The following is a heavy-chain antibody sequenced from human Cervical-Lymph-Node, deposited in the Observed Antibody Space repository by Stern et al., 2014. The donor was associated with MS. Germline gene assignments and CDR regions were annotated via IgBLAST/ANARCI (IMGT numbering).Heavy chain of an antibody. CDR3: ATSSYFDC. J-gene: IGHJ4*02. Sequence: VQLVESGAEVKKPGASVKVSCKASGHSFTGYYMHWVRQAPGQGLEWMGWINANSGGTNYAQKFQGSVTMTRDTSISTAYMELNSLRSDDTAVYYCATSSYFDCWGQGTLVTVSS. CDR2: INANSGGT. V-gene: IGHV1-2*02. CDR1: GHSFTGYY.